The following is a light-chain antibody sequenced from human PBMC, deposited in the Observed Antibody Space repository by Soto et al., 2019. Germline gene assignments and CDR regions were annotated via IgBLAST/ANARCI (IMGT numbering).Light chain of an antibody. CDR1: QSVSSSY. CDR2: DAS. J-gene: IGKJ4*01. CDR3: QQRSSWPPT. Sequence: EFLLTQSPGTLSLSPGERGTLSCRASQSVSSSYLAWYQQKPGQAPRLLIYDASIRAAGFPARFSGSGSGTDFTLTISKLEPEDFAVYFCQQRSSWPPTFGGGTKVDIK. V-gene: IGKV3D-20*02.